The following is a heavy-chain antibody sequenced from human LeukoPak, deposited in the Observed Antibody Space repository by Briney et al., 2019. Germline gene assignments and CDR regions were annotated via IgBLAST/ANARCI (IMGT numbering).Heavy chain of an antibody. CDR2: INHSGST. J-gene: IGHJ4*02. CDR3: ARGRVYGSSAAYYFDY. V-gene: IGHV4-34*01. D-gene: IGHD6-13*01. CDR1: GGSFSGYY. Sequence: PSETLSLTCAVYGGSFSGYYWSWIRQPPGKGLEWIGEINHSGSTNYNSSLKSRVTISVDTSKNQFSLKLSSVTAADTAVYYCARGRVYGSSAAYYFDYWGQGTLVTVSS.